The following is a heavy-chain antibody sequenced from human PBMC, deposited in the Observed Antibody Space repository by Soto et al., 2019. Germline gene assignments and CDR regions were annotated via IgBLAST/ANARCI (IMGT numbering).Heavy chain of an antibody. Sequence: EASVKVSCKASGYTFTGYYMHWVRQAPGQGLEWMGWINPNSGGTNYAQKFQGRVTMTRDTSISTAYMELSRLRSDDTAVYYCARVPPDYYYYGMDVWGQGTTVTVSS. CDR2: INPNSGGT. CDR3: ARVPPDYYYYGMDV. CDR1: GYTFTGYY. V-gene: IGHV1-2*02. J-gene: IGHJ6*02.